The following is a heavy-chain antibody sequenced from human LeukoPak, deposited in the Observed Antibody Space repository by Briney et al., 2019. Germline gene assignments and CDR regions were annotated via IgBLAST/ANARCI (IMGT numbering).Heavy chain of an antibody. CDR1: GGSITSSNW. V-gene: IGHV4-4*02. Sequence: PSGTLSLTCAVSGGSITSSNWWSWVRQPPGKGLEWIGEISHGGSTNYNPSLESRVAISLDTSKNRSSLEVNSMTAADTAVYFCARVTATTPFDYWGQGTLVTVSS. CDR2: ISHGGST. CDR3: ARVTATTPFDY. D-gene: IGHD1-1*01. J-gene: IGHJ4*02.